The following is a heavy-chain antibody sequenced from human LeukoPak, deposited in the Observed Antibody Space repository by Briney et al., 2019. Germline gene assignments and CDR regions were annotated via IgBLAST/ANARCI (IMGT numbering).Heavy chain of an antibody. CDR3: ANLDDSHYYDSSGYRERGIDY. V-gene: IGHV3-30*02. J-gene: IGHJ4*02. Sequence: GGSLRLSCAASGFTFSSYGMHWVRQAPGKGLEWVAFIRYDGSNKYYADSVKDRFTISRDNSKNTLYLQMNSLRAEDTAVYYCANLDDSHYYDSSGYRERGIDYWGQGTLVTVSS. CDR2: IRYDGSNK. D-gene: IGHD3-22*01. CDR1: GFTFSSYG.